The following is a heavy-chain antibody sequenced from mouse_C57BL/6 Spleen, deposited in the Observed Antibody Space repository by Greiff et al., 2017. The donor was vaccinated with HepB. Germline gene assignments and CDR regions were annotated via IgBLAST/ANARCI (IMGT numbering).Heavy chain of an antibody. J-gene: IGHJ1*03. CDR3: TILGYFDV. Sequence: EVKLMESGGGLVQPGGSMKLSCVASGFTFSNYWMNWVRQSPEKGLEWVAQIRLKSDNYATHYAESVKGRFTISRDDSKSSVYLQMNKLRAEDAGRYYSTILGYFDVWGKGTTVTVSS. D-gene: IGHD1-1*01. V-gene: IGHV6-3*01. CDR2: IRLKSDNYAT. CDR1: GFTFSNYW.